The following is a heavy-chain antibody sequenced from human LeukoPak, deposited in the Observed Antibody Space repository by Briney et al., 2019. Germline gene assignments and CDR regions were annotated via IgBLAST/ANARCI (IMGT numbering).Heavy chain of an antibody. J-gene: IGHJ6*02. V-gene: IGHV4-34*01. CDR1: GESFSGYF. Sequence: PSETLSLTCAVSGESFSGYFWTWLRQTPGKGLEWIGESNHFGSTDYNPSLKSRVTISVDTSKKQFSLNVRSVTDADTAVYFCARGRLQLWSFPLPYNHYAIDVWGQGTTVTVSS. D-gene: IGHD5-18*01. CDR2: SNHFGST. CDR3: ARGRLQLWSFPLPYNHYAIDV.